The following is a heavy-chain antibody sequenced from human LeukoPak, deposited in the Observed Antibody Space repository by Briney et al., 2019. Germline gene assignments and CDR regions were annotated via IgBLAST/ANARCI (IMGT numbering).Heavy chain of an antibody. Sequence: SETLSLTCAVYGGSFSGYYWSWIRQPPGKGLEWIGEINHSGSTNYNPSLKSRVTISVDTSKNQFSLKLSSVTAAGTAVYYCARGEKAAAGGLNNWFDPWGQGTLVTVSS. J-gene: IGHJ5*02. V-gene: IGHV4-34*01. CDR3: ARGEKAAAGGLNNWFDP. CDR1: GGSFSGYY. CDR2: INHSGST. D-gene: IGHD6-13*01.